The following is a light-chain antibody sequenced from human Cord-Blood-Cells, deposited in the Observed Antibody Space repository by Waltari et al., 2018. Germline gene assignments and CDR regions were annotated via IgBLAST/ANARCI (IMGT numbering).Light chain of an antibody. CDR2: AAS. CDR1: PSISSY. Sequence: DIKITQSPSSLSASLGDSVTITCRASPSISSYLNWYQQKPGKAPKLLSYAASSLQSGVPSRFSGSGSGTDFTLTISSLQPEDFATYYCQHSYSTPLTFGGGTKVEIK. J-gene: IGKJ4*01. V-gene: IGKV1-39*01. CDR3: QHSYSTPLT.